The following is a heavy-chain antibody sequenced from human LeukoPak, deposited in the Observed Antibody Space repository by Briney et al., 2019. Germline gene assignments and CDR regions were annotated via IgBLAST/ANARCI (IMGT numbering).Heavy chain of an antibody. CDR1: GGSISSGGYY. J-gene: IGHJ5*02. V-gene: IGHV4-31*11. CDR2: IYYSGST. CDR3: AREANDFWSGYNWFDP. Sequence: SETLSLTCAVSGGSISSGGYYWSWIRQHPGKGLEWIGYIYYSGSTYYNPSLKSRVTISVDTSKNQFSLKLSSVTAADTAVYYCAREANDFWSGYNWFDPWGQGTLVTVSS. D-gene: IGHD3-3*01.